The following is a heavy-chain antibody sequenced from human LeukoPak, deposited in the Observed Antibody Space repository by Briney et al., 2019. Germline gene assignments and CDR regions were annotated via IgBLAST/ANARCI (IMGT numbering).Heavy chain of an antibody. V-gene: IGHV3-23*01. CDR3: ACPFPTG. J-gene: IGHJ4*02. D-gene: IGHD4-17*01. CDR2: ISRRDDYT. CDR1: GFAFSSYA. Sequence: PGGSLRLSCAASGFAFSSYAMSWVRQPPGKGLEWVSVISRRDDYTYYADSVKGRFTISRDNSKNTLYLQMGSLRAEDMAVYYCACPFPTGWGQGTLVTISS.